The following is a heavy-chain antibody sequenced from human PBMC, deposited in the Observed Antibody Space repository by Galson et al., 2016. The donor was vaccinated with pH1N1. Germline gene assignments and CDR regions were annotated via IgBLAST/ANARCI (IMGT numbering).Heavy chain of an antibody. D-gene: IGHD2-15*01. Sequence: SVKVSCKASGYTRTDYYIHWVRQAPGQGLEWMGWMNSDTGATKYAQEFQGRVALTRDTSIDTAFMDLRRLTTDATAMYYCATAGVVRASTGDSWGQGTLISVFS. CDR1: GYTRTDYY. CDR3: ATAGVVRASTGDS. J-gene: IGHJ5*01. CDR2: MNSDTGAT. V-gene: IGHV1-2*02.